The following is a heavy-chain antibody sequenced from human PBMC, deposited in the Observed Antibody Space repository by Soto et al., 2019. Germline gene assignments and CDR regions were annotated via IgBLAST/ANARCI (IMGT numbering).Heavy chain of an antibody. CDR2: IWYDGSNK. CDR1: GFTFSSYG. V-gene: IGHV3-33*01. CDR3: ARVFGRDDTAAIAYYYYYYGMDV. D-gene: IGHD2-2*01. Sequence: GGSLRLSCAASGFTFSSYGMHWVRQAPGKGLEWVAVIWYDGSNKYYADSVKGRFTISRDNSKNTLYLQMNSLRAEDTAVYYCARVFGRDDTAAIAYYYYYYGMDVWGQGTTVTVSS. J-gene: IGHJ6*02.